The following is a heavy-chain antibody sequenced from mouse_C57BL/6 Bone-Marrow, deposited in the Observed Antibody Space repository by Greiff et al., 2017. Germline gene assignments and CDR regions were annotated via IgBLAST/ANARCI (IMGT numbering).Heavy chain of an antibody. Sequence: QVQLQQSGAELVKPGASVKISCKASGYAFSSYWMNWVKQRPGKGLEWIGQMYPGDGDTNYNGKFKGKATLTADKSSSTAYMQLSSLTSEDSSVYFCARGKLLRYFDYWGQGTTLTVSS. D-gene: IGHD2-12*01. CDR2: MYPGDGDT. CDR1: GYAFSSYW. V-gene: IGHV1-80*01. CDR3: ARGKLLRYFDY. J-gene: IGHJ2*01.